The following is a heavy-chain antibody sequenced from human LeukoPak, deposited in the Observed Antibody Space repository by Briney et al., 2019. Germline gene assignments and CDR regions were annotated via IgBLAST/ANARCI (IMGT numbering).Heavy chain of an antibody. CDR2: MNPNSGNT. J-gene: IGHJ3*02. V-gene: IGHV1-8*01. Sequence: GASVKVSCKASGYTFTSYDINWVRQATGQGLEWIGWMNPNSGNTGYAQKFQGRVTMTRNTSISTAYMELSSLRSEDTAVYYCARVRNSSGLGAFDIWGQGTMVTVSS. D-gene: IGHD6-19*01. CDR3: ARVRNSSGLGAFDI. CDR1: GYTFTSYD.